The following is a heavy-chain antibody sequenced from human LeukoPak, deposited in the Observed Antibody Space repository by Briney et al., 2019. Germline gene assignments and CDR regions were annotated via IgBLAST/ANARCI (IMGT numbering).Heavy chain of an antibody. CDR1: GYTFTNYY. Sequence: ASVKVSCKASGYTFTNYYIHWVRQAPGQGLEWMGIINPSGGSTNYAQKFQGRVTITADESTSTAYMELSSLRSEDTAVYYCARVCVPPSYYYDTACAFDIWGQGTMVTVSS. CDR2: INPSGGST. V-gene: IGHV1-46*01. CDR3: ARVCVPPSYYYDTACAFDI. D-gene: IGHD3-22*01. J-gene: IGHJ3*02.